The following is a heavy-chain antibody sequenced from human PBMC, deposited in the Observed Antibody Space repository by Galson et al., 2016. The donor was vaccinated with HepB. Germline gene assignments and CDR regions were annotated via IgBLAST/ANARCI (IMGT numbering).Heavy chain of an antibody. D-gene: IGHD1-7*01. CDR1: GYSFSNHG. CDR3: ARDGIFNGNYFFDH. J-gene: IGHJ4*02. Sequence: SVKVSCKASGYSFSNHGISWVRQAPGQGLEWMGWISTYTGETNYAQKFQGRVTMITDTSTSTAYMDLRSLRSDDTAVCYCARDGIFNGNYFFDHWGQGTLVTVSS. V-gene: IGHV1-18*01. CDR2: ISTYTGET.